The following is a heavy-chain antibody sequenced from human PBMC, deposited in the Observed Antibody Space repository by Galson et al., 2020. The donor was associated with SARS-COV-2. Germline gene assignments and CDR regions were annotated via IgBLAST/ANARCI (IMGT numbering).Heavy chain of an antibody. CDR3: AREHQIKSSDY. Sequence: GESLKISCKASGGTFSSYAVSWVRQAPGQGLEWMGWIGSNIANTEYAQKFQGRVTMTTDTSTSTAYMELRSLTSDDTAVYYCAREHQIKSSDYWGQGTLVTVSS. V-gene: IGHV1-18*04. J-gene: IGHJ4*02. CDR2: IGSNIANT. CDR1: GGTFSSYA.